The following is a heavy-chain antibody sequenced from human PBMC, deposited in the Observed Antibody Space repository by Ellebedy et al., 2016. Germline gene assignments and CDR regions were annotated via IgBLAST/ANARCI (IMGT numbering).Heavy chain of an antibody. D-gene: IGHD3-10*01. CDR2: IEADGNEK. J-gene: IGHJ4*02. Sequence: GESLKISXAASGFTFSNYWMSWVRQAPGKGLEWVANIEADGNEKYYVNFVKGRFTISRDNAKNLLYLQMNSLRADDTAVYYCGYMVRRDPVDYWGQGTLVTVSS. CDR3: GYMVRRDPVDY. V-gene: IGHV3-7*01. CDR1: GFTFSNYW.